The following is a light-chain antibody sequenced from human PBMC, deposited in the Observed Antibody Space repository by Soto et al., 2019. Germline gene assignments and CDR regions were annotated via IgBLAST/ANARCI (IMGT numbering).Light chain of an antibody. Sequence: EIVMTQSPATLSVSPGERAALSCRASQSVSSNLAWYQQNPGQAPRLLIYDSSTRATTIPARFSGSGSGTEFTLTISSLQSDDFATYYCQQYDYSRTFGQGTKLEIK. V-gene: IGKV3-15*01. J-gene: IGKJ1*01. CDR1: QSVSSN. CDR2: DSS. CDR3: QQYDYSRT.